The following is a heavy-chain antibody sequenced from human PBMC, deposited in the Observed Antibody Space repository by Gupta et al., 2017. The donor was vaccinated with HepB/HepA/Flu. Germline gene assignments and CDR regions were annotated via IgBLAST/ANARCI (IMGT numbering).Heavy chain of an antibody. CDR3: ARQVSGPVGWCDA. CDR1: GGSISSTSYH. D-gene: IGHD1-26*01. Sequence: QLQLQESGPGLVKPLETLSLTCTVSGGSISSTSYHWGWIRQSPGKGLEWFGSIYHSGSTYYNPSLKSRVTISVDKLKNQFSLKLTSVTATDTAVDYWARQVSGPVGWCDAWGQGILVTVSS. J-gene: IGHJ5*02. CDR2: IYHSGST. V-gene: IGHV4-39*01.